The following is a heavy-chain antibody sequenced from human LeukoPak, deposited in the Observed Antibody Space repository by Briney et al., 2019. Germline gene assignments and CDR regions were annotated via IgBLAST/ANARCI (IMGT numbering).Heavy chain of an antibody. Sequence: PSETLSLTCTVSGGFINSYYWSWIRQPAGKGLEWIGRVYTSGITNYNPSLKSRITTSVDTSKNQFSLKLTSVTAADTAVYYCARHNGFDRGYYYYMDVWGKGTTVTVSS. CDR3: ARHNGFDRGYYYYMDV. CDR2: VYTSGIT. V-gene: IGHV4-4*07. J-gene: IGHJ6*03. CDR1: GGFINSYY. D-gene: IGHD3-9*01.